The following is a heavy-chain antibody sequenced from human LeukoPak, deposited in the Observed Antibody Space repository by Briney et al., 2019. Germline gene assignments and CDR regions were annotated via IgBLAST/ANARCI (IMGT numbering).Heavy chain of an antibody. Sequence: GGSLRLSCAASGFTFSSYEMNWVRQAPGKGLEWVSYISSSGSTIYYAGSVKGRFTLSRDNAKNSLYLQMNSLRAEDTAVYYCARVMEWLQIDYWGQGTLVTVSS. CDR3: ARVMEWLQIDY. CDR1: GFTFSSYE. D-gene: IGHD5-12*01. J-gene: IGHJ4*02. V-gene: IGHV3-48*03. CDR2: ISSSGSTI.